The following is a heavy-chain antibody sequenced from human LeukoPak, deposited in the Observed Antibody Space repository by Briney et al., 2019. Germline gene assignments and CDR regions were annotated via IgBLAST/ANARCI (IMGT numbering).Heavy chain of an antibody. D-gene: IGHD6-25*01. V-gene: IGHV3-66*01. J-gene: IGHJ4*02. CDR1: GFTVSSNF. CDR3: VRERLQSPDFDY. Sequence: GGSLRLSCATSGFTVSSNFMSWVRQAPGKGLEWVSVIYSGGDTYYADSVKGRFTISRDNSKNTLYLQMNSLRAEDTAVYYCVRERLQSPDFDYWGQGTLVTVSS. CDR2: IYSGGDT.